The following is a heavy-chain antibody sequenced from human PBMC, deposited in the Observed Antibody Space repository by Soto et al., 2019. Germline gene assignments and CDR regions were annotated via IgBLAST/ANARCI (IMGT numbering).Heavy chain of an antibody. CDR3: ARDPTSISTIVVGTRLDAFDI. V-gene: IGHV1-69*06. CDR1: GGSFSTSS. Sequence: QEQLVQSGAEVKKPGSSVKVSCKASGGSFSTSSFSWVRQAPGQGFEWLGGIIPLSDKPTYAQKFQGRATITADKSSSTVYMELSSLSSEDTAVYYCARDPTSISTIVVGTRLDAFDIWGQGTLVIVSS. CDR2: IIPLSDKP. J-gene: IGHJ3*02. D-gene: IGHD3-22*01.